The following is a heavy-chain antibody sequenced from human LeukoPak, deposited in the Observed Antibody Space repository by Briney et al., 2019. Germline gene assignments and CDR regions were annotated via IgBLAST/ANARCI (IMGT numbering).Heavy chain of an antibody. Sequence: GGSLRLSCAASGLTFSSYHMNWVRQAPGKGLEWVSYISSSGSPIHYADSVKGRFTISRDNAKNSLYLQMTSLRDEDTVVYYCARPTFSFDSSGYFDYWGQGTLVTVSS. CDR2: ISSSGSPI. CDR1: GLTFSSYH. V-gene: IGHV3-48*02. CDR3: ARPTFSFDSSGYFDY. J-gene: IGHJ4*02. D-gene: IGHD3-22*01.